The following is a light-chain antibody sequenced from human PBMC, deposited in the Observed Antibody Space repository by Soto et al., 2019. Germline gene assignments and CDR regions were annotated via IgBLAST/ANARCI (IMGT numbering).Light chain of an antibody. CDR1: QDIRNY. CDR2: DAS. V-gene: IGKV1-27*01. CDR3: QKYRGLTPWT. J-gene: IGKJ1*01. Sequence: DIPMTQSPSSLSASVGDRVTITCRASQDIRNYLAWFQQTPGTVPKLLIYDASTLRSGVPSRFSGRGSGTEFTLTITSLQPEDVATYYCQKYRGLTPWTFGQGTKVEI.